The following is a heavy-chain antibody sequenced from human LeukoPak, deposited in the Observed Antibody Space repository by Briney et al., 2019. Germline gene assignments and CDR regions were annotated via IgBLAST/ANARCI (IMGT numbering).Heavy chain of an antibody. CDR1: GYTFNSYG. CDR3: SRDLMYYYASGSYSDTFDI. J-gene: IGHJ3*02. CDR2: VSAYNGDT. Sequence: ASVKVSCKASGYTFNSYGISWVRQAPGQGLEWMGWVSAYNGDTNYAQNPQGRVTMTTDTSTSTAYMELRSLRSDDTAVYYCSRDLMYYYASGSYSDTFDIWGQGTMVTVSS. V-gene: IGHV1-18*01. D-gene: IGHD3-22*01.